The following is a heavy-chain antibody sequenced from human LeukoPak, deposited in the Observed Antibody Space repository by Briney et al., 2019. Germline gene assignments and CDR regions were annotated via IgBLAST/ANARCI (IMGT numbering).Heavy chain of an antibody. CDR1: GGSISSSSYY. Sequence: PSETLSLTCTVSGGSISSSSYYWGWIRQPPGKGLEWIGSIYYSGSTYYNPSLKSRVTISVDTSKNQFSLKLSSVTAADTAVYYCARDGPAAGHAFDYWGQGTLVTVSS. J-gene: IGHJ4*02. V-gene: IGHV4-39*07. CDR3: ARDGPAAGHAFDY. CDR2: IYYSGST.